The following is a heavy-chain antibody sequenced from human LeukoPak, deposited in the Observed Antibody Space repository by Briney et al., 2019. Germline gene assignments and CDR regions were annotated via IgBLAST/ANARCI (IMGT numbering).Heavy chain of an antibody. V-gene: IGHV3-23*01. D-gene: IGHD2-2*01. J-gene: IGHJ4*02. CDR2: ISGSGGST. Sequence: PGGSLRLFCAASGFTFSSYAMSWVRQAPGKGLEWVSAISGSGGSTYYADSVKGRFTISRDNSKNTLYLQMNSLRAEDTAVYYCAKDDGSVVVPLSVDYWGQGTLVTVSS. CDR3: AKDDGSVVVPLSVDY. CDR1: GFTFSSYA.